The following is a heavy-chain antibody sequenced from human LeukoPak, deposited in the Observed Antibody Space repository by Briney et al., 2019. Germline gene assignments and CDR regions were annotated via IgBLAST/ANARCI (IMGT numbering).Heavy chain of an antibody. CDR1: GYTISNYA. CDR2: ISVFNGNT. J-gene: IGHJ4*02. CDR3: ARDRIGGTYYDY. Sequence: ASVKVSCKASGYTISNYAFTWVRQAPGQGLEWMGWISVFNGNTKYAQKLQGRVTMTTDTSTSTAYMELRSLTSGDTAVYYCARDRIGGTYYDYWGQGTLVTVSS. V-gene: IGHV1-18*01. D-gene: IGHD1-26*01.